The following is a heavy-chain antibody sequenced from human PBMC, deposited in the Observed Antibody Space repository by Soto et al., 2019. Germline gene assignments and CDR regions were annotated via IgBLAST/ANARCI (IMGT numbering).Heavy chain of an antibody. CDR3: ARPVRATYYYYGMDV. V-gene: IGHV1-69*13. Sequence: ASVKVSCKASGGTFSSYAISWVRQAPGQGLEWMGGIIPIFGTANYAQKFQGRVTITADESTSTAYMELSSLRSEDTAVYYCARPVRATYYYYGMDVWGQGTTVTVSS. D-gene: IGHD1-26*01. CDR2: IIPIFGTA. J-gene: IGHJ6*02. CDR1: GGTFSSYA.